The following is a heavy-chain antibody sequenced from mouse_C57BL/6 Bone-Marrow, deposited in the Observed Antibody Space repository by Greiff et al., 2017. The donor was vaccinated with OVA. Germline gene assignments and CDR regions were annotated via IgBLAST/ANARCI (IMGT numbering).Heavy chain of an antibody. Sequence: EVKVVESGGGLVQSGRSLRLSCATSGFTFSDFYMEWVRQAPGKGLEWIAASRNKANDYTTEYSASVKGRFIVSRDTSQSILYLQMNDLRTEDTAIYYCARGADLLWCDVWGTGTTVTVSS. CDR3: ARGADLLWCDV. D-gene: IGHD2-13*01. CDR1: GFTFSDFY. J-gene: IGHJ1*03. CDR2: SRNKANDYTT. V-gene: IGHV7-1*01.